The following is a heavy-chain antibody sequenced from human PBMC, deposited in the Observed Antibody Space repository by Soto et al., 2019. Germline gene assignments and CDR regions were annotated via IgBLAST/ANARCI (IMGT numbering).Heavy chain of an antibody. Sequence: GGSLRLSCVASGFSFSSYTMNWVRQAPGKGLERVSYITSSGSATYYADSVKGRFTISRDNGRNSLYLQMTSLRDEDTAVYYCAKGAARYFDYWGRGTLVTVSS. V-gene: IGHV3-48*02. D-gene: IGHD1-26*01. CDR2: ITSSGSAT. CDR1: GFSFSSYT. J-gene: IGHJ4*02. CDR3: AKGAARYFDY.